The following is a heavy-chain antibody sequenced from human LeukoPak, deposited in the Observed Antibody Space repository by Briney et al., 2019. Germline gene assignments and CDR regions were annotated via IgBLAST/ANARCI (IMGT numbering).Heavy chain of an antibody. CDR3: ARVIYDFWSGYYSHYYYYMDV. V-gene: IGHV1-8*03. J-gene: IGHJ6*03. Sequence: GASVKVSCKASGYTFTSYDINWVRQATGQGLEWMGWMNPNSGNTGYAQKFQGRVTITRNTSISTAYMELSSLRSEDTAVYYCARVIYDFWSGYYSHYYYYMDVWGKGTTVTVSS. CDR2: MNPNSGNT. D-gene: IGHD3-3*01. CDR1: GYTFTSYD.